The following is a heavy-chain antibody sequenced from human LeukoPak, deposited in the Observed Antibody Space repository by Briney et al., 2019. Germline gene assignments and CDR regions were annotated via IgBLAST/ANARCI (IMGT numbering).Heavy chain of an antibody. D-gene: IGHD3-16*01. J-gene: IGHJ4*02. V-gene: IGHV3-53*01. CDR3: ARELGPFTGFDY. Sequence: GGSLRLSCAASGFIVSSNFMNWVRQAPGKGLEWVSVIYSGGSTYYADSVKGRFTISRDNSKNTLYLQMNSLRADDTAVYYCARELGPFTGFDYWGQGTLVTVSP. CDR2: IYSGGST. CDR1: GFIVSSNF.